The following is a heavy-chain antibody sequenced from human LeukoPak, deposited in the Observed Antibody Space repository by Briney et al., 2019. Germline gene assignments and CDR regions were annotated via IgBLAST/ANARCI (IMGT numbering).Heavy chain of an antibody. CDR2: IYYSGST. CDR3: ARARNDILNVYYAFDY. J-gene: IGHJ4*02. V-gene: IGHV4-39*07. CDR1: GGSISSSSYY. Sequence: SETLSLTCTVSGGSISSSSYYWGWIRQPPGKGLEWIGSIYYSGSTNYNPSLKSRVTISVDKAKNQFSLQLSSVTAADTAVYYCARARNDILNVYYAFDYWGQGTLVTVSS. D-gene: IGHD3-9*01.